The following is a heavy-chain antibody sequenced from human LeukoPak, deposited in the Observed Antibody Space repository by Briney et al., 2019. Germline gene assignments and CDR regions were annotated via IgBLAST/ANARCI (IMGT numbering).Heavy chain of an antibody. J-gene: IGHJ4*02. CDR1: GGSISSSSYY. CDR3: AKDSDTAMVTGFSR. CDR2: IYYSGST. V-gene: IGHV4-39*02. Sequence: SETLSLTCTVSGGSISSSSYYWGWIRQPPGKGLEWIGSIYYSGSTYYNPSLKSRVTISVDTSKNQFSLKLSSVTAADTAVYYCAKDSDTAMVTGFSRWGQGTLVTVSS. D-gene: IGHD5-18*01.